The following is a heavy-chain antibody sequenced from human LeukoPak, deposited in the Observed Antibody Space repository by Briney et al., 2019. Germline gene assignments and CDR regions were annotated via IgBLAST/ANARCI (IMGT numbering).Heavy chain of an antibody. V-gene: IGHV3-66*01. Sequence: GGSLRLSCAPSGFAVSGNYMSWVRQAPGKGLEWVSIIYNDDTTYYADSVKGRFTISRDTSKNTLYLQMNGLRVGDTAVYYCVALYDSWGQGTLVTVSS. J-gene: IGHJ4*02. D-gene: IGHD2-15*01. CDR2: IYNDDTT. CDR3: VALYDS. CDR1: GFAVSGNY.